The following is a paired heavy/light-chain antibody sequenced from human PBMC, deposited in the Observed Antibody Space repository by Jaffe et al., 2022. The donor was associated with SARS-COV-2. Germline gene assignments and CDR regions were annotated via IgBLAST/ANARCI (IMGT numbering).Heavy chain of an antibody. CDR2: ISWNSGSI. CDR1: GFTFDDYA. D-gene: IGHD2-2*01. J-gene: IGHJ6*03. V-gene: IGHV3-9*01. Sequence: EVQLVESGGGLVQPGRSLRLSCAASGFTFDDYAMHWVRQAPGKGLEWVSGISWNSGSIGYADSVKGRFTISRDNAKNSLYLQMNSLRAEDTALYYCAKVGCSSTSCPYYYYYYMDVWGKGTTVTVSS. CDR3: AKVGCSSTSCPYYYYYYMDV.
Light chain of an antibody. CDR2: RNN. CDR1: SSNIGSNY. V-gene: IGLV1-47*01. CDR3: AAWDDSLSGRNWV. Sequence: QSVLTQPPSASGTPGQRVTISCSGSSSNIGSNYVYWYQQLPGTAPKLLIYRNNQRPSGVPDRFSGSKSGTSASLAISGLRSEDEADYYCAAWDDSLSGRNWVFGGGTKLTVL. J-gene: IGLJ3*02.